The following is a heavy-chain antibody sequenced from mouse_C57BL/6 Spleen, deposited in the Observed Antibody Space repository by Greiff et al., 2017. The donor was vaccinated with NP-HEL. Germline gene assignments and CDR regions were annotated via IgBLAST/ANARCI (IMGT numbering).Heavy chain of an antibody. CDR1: GYAFTNYL. J-gene: IGHJ2*01. D-gene: IGHD2-3*01. V-gene: IGHV1-54*01. Sequence: QVQLQQSGAELVRPGTSVKVSCKASGYAFTNYLIGWVKQRPGQGLEWIGVINPGSGGTNYNEKFKGKATLTADKSSSTAYMQLSSLTSEDSAVYFCARWDDGYYFDYWGQGTTLTVSS. CDR3: ARWDDGYYFDY. CDR2: INPGSGGT.